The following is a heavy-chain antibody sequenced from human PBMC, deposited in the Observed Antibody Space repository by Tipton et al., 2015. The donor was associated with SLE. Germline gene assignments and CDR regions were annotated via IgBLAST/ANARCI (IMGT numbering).Heavy chain of an antibody. J-gene: IGHJ6*02. D-gene: IGHD3-10*01. Sequence: SLRLSCAASGSTLSNAWMDWVRQAPGKGLEWVGRIKSKTDGETTDYAAPVKGRFTISRNNSGNTLYLQMNSLRAEDTTVYYCAKCSVLITLVRGVISSSFYYNGLDVWCRETTVTVSS. CDR2: IKSKTDGETT. V-gene: IGHV3-15*01. CDR3: AKCSVLITLVRGVISSSFYYNGLDV. CDR1: GSTLSNAW.